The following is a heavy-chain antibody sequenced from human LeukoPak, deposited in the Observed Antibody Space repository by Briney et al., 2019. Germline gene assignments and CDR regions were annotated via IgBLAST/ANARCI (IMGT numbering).Heavy chain of an antibody. Sequence: PSETLSLTCTVSGGSISRYYWSWIRQPPGKGLEWIGYIYTSASTNYNPSLKSRVTISVDTSKNQFSLKLSSVTAADTAVYYCASLLCSSTSCHDAFDIWGQGTMVTVSS. V-gene: IGHV4-4*09. CDR1: GGSISRYY. D-gene: IGHD2-2*01. J-gene: IGHJ3*02. CDR2: IYTSAST. CDR3: ASLLCSSTSCHDAFDI.